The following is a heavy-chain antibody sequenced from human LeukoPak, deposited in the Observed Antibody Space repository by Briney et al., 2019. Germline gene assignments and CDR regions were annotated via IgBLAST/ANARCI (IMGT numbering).Heavy chain of an antibody. Sequence: SETLSLTCTVSGGSISSYYWSWIRQPPGKGLEWIGYIYYSGSTNYNPSLKSRVTISVDTSKNQFSLKLSSVTAADTAVYYCARDSRFRDFWSGYYSGGWFDPWGQETLVTVSS. CDR1: GGSISSYY. CDR3: ARDSRFRDFWSGYYSGGWFDP. V-gene: IGHV4-59*01. CDR2: IYYSGST. D-gene: IGHD3-3*01. J-gene: IGHJ5*02.